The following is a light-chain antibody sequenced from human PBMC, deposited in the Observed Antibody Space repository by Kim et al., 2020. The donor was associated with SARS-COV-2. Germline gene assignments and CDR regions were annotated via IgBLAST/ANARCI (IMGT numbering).Light chain of an antibody. CDR3: QHYSHFPYT. V-gene: IGKV1-5*03. J-gene: IGKJ2*01. CDR2: LAS. Sequence: TSVGYRVTITCRANENIGTWLAWYQQKPGRAPSLLIYLASTLESGVPSKFGGTGSETEFSLSITSLQPDDFATYYCQHYSHFPYTFGQGTKLEI. CDR1: ENIGTW.